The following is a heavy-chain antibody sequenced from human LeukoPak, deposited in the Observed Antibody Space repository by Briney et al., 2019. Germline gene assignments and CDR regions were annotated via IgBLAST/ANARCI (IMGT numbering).Heavy chain of an antibody. CDR2: IIHGGST. Sequence: PSETLSLTCAVHGGSFSGYYWTWIRQSPGKGLEWIGEIIHGGSTKYNPSLKSQVTISIDTSKNQVSLKLSSMTAADTAVYYCARYSFPLFDYWGQGTLVTVSS. J-gene: IGHJ4*02. CDR1: GGSFSGYY. D-gene: IGHD2-21*01. CDR3: ARYSFPLFDY. V-gene: IGHV4-34*12.